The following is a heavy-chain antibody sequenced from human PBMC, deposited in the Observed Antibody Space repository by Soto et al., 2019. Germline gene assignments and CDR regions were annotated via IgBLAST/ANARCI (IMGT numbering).Heavy chain of an antibody. CDR1: GRSFSGYY. CDR3: AREPNSGRFNDY. J-gene: IGHJ4*02. D-gene: IGHD1-26*01. CDR2: INHSGST. Sequence: SETLSLTCAVYGRSFSGYYWSWIRQPPGKGLEWIGEINHSGSTNYNPSLKSRVTISVDTSKNQFSLKLSSVTAADTAVYYCAREPNSGRFNDYWGQGTLVTVSS. V-gene: IGHV4-34*01.